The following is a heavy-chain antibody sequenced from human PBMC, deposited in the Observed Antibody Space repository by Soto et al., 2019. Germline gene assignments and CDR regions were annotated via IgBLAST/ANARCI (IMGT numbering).Heavy chain of an antibody. D-gene: IGHD5-18*01. V-gene: IGHV1-3*05. CDR2: INAGNGNT. Sequence: QVQLVQSGAEEKKPGASVKVSCKASGYTFTSYAMHWVRQAPGQRLEWMGWINAGNGNTKYSQKFQGRVTITRDTSASAADMELSSLRSEDTAVYYCARGGSNSYGPWGKSEYYYYYGMDVWGQGTTVTVSS. CDR1: GYTFTSYA. CDR3: ARGGSNSYGPWGKSEYYYYYGMDV. J-gene: IGHJ6*02.